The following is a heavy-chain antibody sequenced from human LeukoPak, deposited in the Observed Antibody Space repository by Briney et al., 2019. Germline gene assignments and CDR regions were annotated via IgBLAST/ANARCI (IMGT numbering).Heavy chain of an antibody. CDR1: GFTFSSYA. D-gene: IGHD3-3*01. V-gene: IGHV3-30*04. CDR3: ARDRHMSIFGVALPDY. J-gene: IGHJ4*02. CDR2: ISYDGSNK. Sequence: GGSLRLSCAASGFTFSSYAMHWVRQAPGKGLEWVAVISYDGSNKYYADSVKGRFTISRDNSKNTLYLQMNSLRAEDTAVYYCARDRHMSIFGVALPDYWGQGTLVTVSS.